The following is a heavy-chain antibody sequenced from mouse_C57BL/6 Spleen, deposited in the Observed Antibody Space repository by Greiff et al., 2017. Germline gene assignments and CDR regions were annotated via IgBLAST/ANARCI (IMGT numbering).Heavy chain of an antibody. D-gene: IGHD2-2*01. Sequence: DVHLVESGGGLVKPGGSLKLSCAASGFTFSSYAMSWVRQTPEKRLEWVATISDGGSYTYYPDNVKGRFSISRDNAKNNLYLQMSHLKSEDTAMYYCARRGYLYYAMDYWGQGTSVTVSS. CDR1: GFTFSSYA. CDR2: ISDGGSYT. CDR3: ARRGYLYYAMDY. V-gene: IGHV5-4*01. J-gene: IGHJ4*01.